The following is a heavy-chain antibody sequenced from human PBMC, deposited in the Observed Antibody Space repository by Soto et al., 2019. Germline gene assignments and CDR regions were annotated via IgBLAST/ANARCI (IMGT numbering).Heavy chain of an antibody. CDR1: GYAYSFVY. Sequence: ASLKRSCKASGYAYSFVYVHWVRQTPEQGLEWMGIINPSGGSTTYAQKFQGRVTMTRDTSTSTVYMELSSLRSEDTAVYYCARSHGSGSYYNGPNWFDPWGQGTLVTVSS. J-gene: IGHJ5*02. CDR3: ARSHGSGSYYNGPNWFDP. V-gene: IGHV1-46*01. CDR2: INPSGGST. D-gene: IGHD3-10*01.